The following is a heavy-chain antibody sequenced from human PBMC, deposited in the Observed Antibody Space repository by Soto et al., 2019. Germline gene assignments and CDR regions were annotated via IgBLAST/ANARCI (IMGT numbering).Heavy chain of an antibody. CDR3: ARSPYSLEADGQHYYYGMDL. D-gene: IGHD2-15*01. CDR1: GFSISGFY. CDR2: IKPNTDDT. Sequence: GASVKVSFKPSGFSISGFYLHWVRQAPGQGLEWMGWIKPNTDDTGYAQKFQGRVTLTWDTSSSAGYQDLSRLRSDDTAVYYCARSPYSLEADGQHYYYGMDLWGLGTTVTVSS. V-gene: IGHV1-2*02. J-gene: IGHJ6*02.